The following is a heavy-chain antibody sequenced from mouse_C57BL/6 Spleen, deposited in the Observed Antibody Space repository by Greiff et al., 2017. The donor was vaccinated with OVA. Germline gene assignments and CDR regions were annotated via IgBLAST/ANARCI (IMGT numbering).Heavy chain of an antibody. CDR1: GYAFSSYW. D-gene: IGHD2-5*01. CDR2: IYPGDGDT. Sequence: QVQLQQSGAELVKPGASVKISCKASGYAFSSYWMNWVKQRPGKGLEWIGQIYPGDGDTNYNGKFKGKATLTADKSSSTAYMQLSSLTSEDSAVYFCARDSNLYYFDYWGQGTTLTVSS. J-gene: IGHJ2*01. V-gene: IGHV1-80*01. CDR3: ARDSNLYYFDY.